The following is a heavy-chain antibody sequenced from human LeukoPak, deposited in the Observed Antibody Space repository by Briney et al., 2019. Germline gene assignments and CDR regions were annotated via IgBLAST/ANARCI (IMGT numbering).Heavy chain of an antibody. CDR2: ISYDGSNK. Sequence: GGSLRLSCAASGFTFSSYAMHWVRQAPGKGLEWVAVISYDGSNKYYADSVKGRFTISRDNSKNTLYLQMNSLRAEDTAVYYCAGRPFDYWGQGTLVTVSS. V-gene: IGHV3-30-3*01. D-gene: IGHD6-25*01. J-gene: IGHJ4*02. CDR3: AGRPFDY. CDR1: GFTFSSYA.